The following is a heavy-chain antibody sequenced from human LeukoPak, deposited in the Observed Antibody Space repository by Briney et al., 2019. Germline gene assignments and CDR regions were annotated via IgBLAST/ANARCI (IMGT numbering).Heavy chain of an antibody. J-gene: IGHJ4*02. Sequence: PSETLSLTCTVSGGSISSYYWSWIRQPPGKGLEWIGYIYYSGSTNYNPSLKSRVTISVDTSKNQFSLKLSSVTAADTAVYYCARVYYDSSGHFDYWGQGTLVTVSS. D-gene: IGHD3-22*01. CDR3: ARVYYDSSGHFDY. CDR1: GGSISSYY. CDR2: IYYSGST. V-gene: IGHV4-59*08.